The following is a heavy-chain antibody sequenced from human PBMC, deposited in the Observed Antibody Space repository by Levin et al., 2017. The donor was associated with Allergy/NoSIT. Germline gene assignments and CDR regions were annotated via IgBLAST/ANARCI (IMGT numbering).Heavy chain of an antibody. D-gene: IGHD5-18*01. CDR2: ISSSSNNI. Sequence: PGGSLRLSCAASGFTFSSYSMNWVRQAPGKGLEWVSSISSSSNNIFYADSVKGRFTISRDNAKNSLYLQMNSLRAEDTALYYCATVGTSYTAMDTFDYWGQGTLVTVSS. CDR3: ATVGTSYTAMDTFDY. V-gene: IGHV3-21*01. CDR1: GFTFSSYS. J-gene: IGHJ4*02.